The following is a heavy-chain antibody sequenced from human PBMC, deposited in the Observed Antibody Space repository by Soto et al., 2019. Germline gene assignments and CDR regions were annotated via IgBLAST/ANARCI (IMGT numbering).Heavy chain of an antibody. Sequence: QVQLQQWGAGLLKPSETLSLTCAVYGGSFSGYYWSWIRQPPGKGLEWIGEINHSGSTNYNPSLKSRVTISVDTSKNQCSLKLSSVTAADTAVYYCARTLYCSSTSCSNYYYYGMDVWVQGTTVTVSS. V-gene: IGHV4-34*01. CDR1: GGSFSGYY. D-gene: IGHD2-2*01. CDR2: INHSGST. J-gene: IGHJ6*02. CDR3: ARTLYCSSTSCSNYYYYGMDV.